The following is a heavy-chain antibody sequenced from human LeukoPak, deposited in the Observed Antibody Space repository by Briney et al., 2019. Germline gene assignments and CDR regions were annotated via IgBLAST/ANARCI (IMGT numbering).Heavy chain of an antibody. V-gene: IGHV3-23*01. CDR3: AKTIYPDWLVVLDH. D-gene: IGHD3-9*01. CDR1: GFSFSTYG. CDR2: LSGSGDSV. Sequence: GGSLRLSCAASGFSFSTYGMMWVRQAPGKGLEWVSGLSGSGDSVYYAGSVKGRFTTSRDNSKNTLYLQMSSLRAEDTAVYYCAKTIYPDWLVVLDHWGQGTLVTVSS. J-gene: IGHJ5*02.